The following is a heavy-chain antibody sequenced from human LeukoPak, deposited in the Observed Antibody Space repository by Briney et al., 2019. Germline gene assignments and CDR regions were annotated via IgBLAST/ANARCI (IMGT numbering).Heavy chain of an antibody. J-gene: IGHJ4*02. CDR1: GGSISSYY. V-gene: IGHV4-59*01. CDR3: ARAAMVTIPYFDY. CDR2: IYYSGST. Sequence: SETLSLTCTVSGGSISSYYWSWIQQPPGKGLEWIGYIYYSGSTNYNPSLKSRVTISVDTSKNQFSLKLSSVIAADTAVYYCARAAMVTIPYFDYWGQGTLVTVSS. D-gene: IGHD5-18*01.